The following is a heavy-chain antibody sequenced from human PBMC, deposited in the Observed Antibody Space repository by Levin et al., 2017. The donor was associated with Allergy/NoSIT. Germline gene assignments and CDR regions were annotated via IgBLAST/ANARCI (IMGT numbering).Heavy chain of an antibody. CDR2: ITWNSGSI. CDR1: GFTFDDYG. D-gene: IGHD6-19*01. CDR3: AKDGSSAWNGGLDD. Sequence: PGGSLRLSCAASGFTFDDYGMHWVRQAPGKGLEWVSGITWNSGSICYADSVRGRFTISRDNAKNSLNLQMNSLRAEDTAFYYCAKDGSSAWNGGLDDWGQGTLVTVSS. V-gene: IGHV3-9*01. J-gene: IGHJ4*02.